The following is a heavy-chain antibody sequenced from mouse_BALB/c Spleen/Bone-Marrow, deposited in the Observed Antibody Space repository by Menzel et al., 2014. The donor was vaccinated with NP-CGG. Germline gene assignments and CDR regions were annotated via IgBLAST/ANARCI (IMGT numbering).Heavy chain of an antibody. CDR1: GYAFXNYW. Sequence: VQLQQSGAELVRPGTSVKVSCKASGYAFXNYWIEWVKQRPGQGLEWIGVINPGSGGVNYNEKFKGKATLTADKSSSTAYIQLSSLTSDDSAVYFCSREITRYAVDYWGRGTSVTVSS. CDR3: SREITRYAVDY. J-gene: IGHJ4*01. D-gene: IGHD2-4*01. V-gene: IGHV1-54*01. CDR2: INPGSGGV.